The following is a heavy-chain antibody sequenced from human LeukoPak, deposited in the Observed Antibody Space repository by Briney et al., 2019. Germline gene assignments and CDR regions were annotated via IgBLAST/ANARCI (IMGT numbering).Heavy chain of an antibody. J-gene: IGHJ5*02. CDR3: AREDYGDYGWFDP. V-gene: IGHV4-30-4*08. CDR1: GGSISSGDYY. CDR2: IYYSGST. Sequence: SETLSLTCTVSGGSISSGDYYWSWIRQPPGKGLEWLGYIYYSGSTYYNPSLKSRVTISVDTSKNQFSLKLSSVTAADTAVYYCAREDYGDYGWFDPWGQGTLVTVSS. D-gene: IGHD4-17*01.